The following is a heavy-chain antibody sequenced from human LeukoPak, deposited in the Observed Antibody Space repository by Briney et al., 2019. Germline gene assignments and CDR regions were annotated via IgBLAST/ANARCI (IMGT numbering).Heavy chain of an antibody. CDR1: GYTFTSYY. D-gene: IGHD6-13*01. J-gene: IGHJ4*02. CDR2: INPSGGST. Sequence: ASVKVSCKASGYTFTSYYMHWVRQVPGQGLEWMGIINPSGGSTSYAQKFQGRATMTRDTSTSTVYMELSSLRSEDTAVYYCARSPYSSSWYLSNYFDYWGQGTLVTVSS. CDR3: ARSPYSSSWYLSNYFDY. V-gene: IGHV1-46*01.